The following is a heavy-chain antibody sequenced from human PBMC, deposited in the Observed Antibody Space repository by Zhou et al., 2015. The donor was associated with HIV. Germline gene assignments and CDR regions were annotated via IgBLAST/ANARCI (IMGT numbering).Heavy chain of an antibody. V-gene: IGHV1-69*06. CDR1: GGTFSSYA. D-gene: IGHD4-17*01. Sequence: QVQLVQSGAEVKKPGSSVKVSCKASGGTFSSYAISWVRQAPGQGLEWMGGIIPIFGTANYAQKFQGRVTITADKSTSTAYMELSSLRSEDTAVYYCARGRGGMTTVTTGNYYYGMDVWGQGTTVTVSS. J-gene: IGHJ6*02. CDR2: IIPIFGTA. CDR3: ARGRGGMTTVTTGNYYYGMDV.